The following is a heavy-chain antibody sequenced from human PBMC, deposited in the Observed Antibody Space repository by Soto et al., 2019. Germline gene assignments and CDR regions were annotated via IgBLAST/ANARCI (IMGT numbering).Heavy chain of an antibody. D-gene: IGHD3-3*01. CDR3: ARGPKLRFLEWPTFFLPDY. J-gene: IGHJ4*02. CDR2: IWYDGSNK. CDR1: GFTFSSYG. V-gene: IGHV3-33*01. Sequence: QVQLVESGGGVVQPGRSLRLSCAASGFTFSSYGMHWVRQAPGKGLEWVAVIWYDGSNKYYADSVKGRFTISRDNSKNTLYLQMNSLRAEDTAVYYCARGPKLRFLEWPTFFLPDYWGQGTLVTVSS.